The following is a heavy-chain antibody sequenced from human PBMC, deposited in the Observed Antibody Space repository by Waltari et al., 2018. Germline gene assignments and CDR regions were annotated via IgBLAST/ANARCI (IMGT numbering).Heavy chain of an antibody. CDR1: GDSVSSTCW. J-gene: IGHJ4*02. D-gene: IGHD2-15*01. Sequence: QLQLQESGPGLVKPSGTLSLTCAVSGDSVSSTCWWSWVRQAPKKGLEWIGQVHDTGKTNYNPSFASRVTISLDTYNNQFSLKMTSATAADTAVYYCARDRGRGLYLDSWGPGILVTVSP. CDR2: VHDTGKT. CDR3: ARDRGRGLYLDS. V-gene: IGHV4-4*02.